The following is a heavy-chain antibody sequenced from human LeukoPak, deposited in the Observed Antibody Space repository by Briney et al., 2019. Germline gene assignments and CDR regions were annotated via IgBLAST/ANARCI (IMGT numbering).Heavy chain of an antibody. CDR3: AKGGYSGHEFDF. J-gene: IGHJ5*01. CDR1: GFTFSSYG. CDR2: IYGGNST. D-gene: IGHD5-12*01. V-gene: IGHV3-NL1*01. Sequence: PGGSLRLSCAASGFTFSSYGMHWVRQAPGKGLEWLSVIYGGNSTYYAVSVKGRFTISRDTSKNTLYLQMNSLTVEDTAVYYCAKGGYSGHEFDFWGQGALVTVSS.